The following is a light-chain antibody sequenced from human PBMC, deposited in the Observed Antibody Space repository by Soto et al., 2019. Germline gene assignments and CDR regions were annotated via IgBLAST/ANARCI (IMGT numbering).Light chain of an antibody. CDR3: QQYDILPIT. Sequence: DIQMTQCPSSLVASVGDRVTITCRATQDINIYLNWYQQKPGKAPNLLIYDASNLEIGVPSRFSGSGSGTHFTFTISSLQTEDIGTYYCQQYDILPITFGRGTRLEI. CDR1: QDINIY. CDR2: DAS. V-gene: IGKV1-33*01. J-gene: IGKJ5*01.